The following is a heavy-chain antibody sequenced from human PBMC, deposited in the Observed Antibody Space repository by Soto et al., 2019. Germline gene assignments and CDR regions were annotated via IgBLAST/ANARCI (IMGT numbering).Heavy chain of an antibody. CDR3: AKGGGYYYDSSGYGWFDP. D-gene: IGHD3-22*01. CDR1: GFTFSSYG. Sequence: GGSLRLSCAASGFTFSSYGMHWVRQAPGKGLEWVAVISYDGSNKYYADSVKGRFTISRDNSKNTLYLQMNSLRAEDTAVYYCAKGGGYYYDSSGYGWFDPWGQGTLVTVSS. J-gene: IGHJ5*02. CDR2: ISYDGSNK. V-gene: IGHV3-30*18.